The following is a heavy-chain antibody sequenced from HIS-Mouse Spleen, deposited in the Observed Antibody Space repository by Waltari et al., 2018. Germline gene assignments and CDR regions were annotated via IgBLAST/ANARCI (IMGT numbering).Heavy chain of an antibody. D-gene: IGHD7-27*01. CDR3: ARHYSTGSGWRNWGSVAWYFDL. J-gene: IGHJ2*01. Sequence: QLQLQESGPGLVKPSETLSLTCTVSGGSISSSSYYWGWIRQPPGKGLGWIGRIYYSGSTYSNPSLKSRVTISVDTSKNQFSLKLSSVTAADTAVYYCARHYSTGSGWRNWGSVAWYFDLWGRGTLVTVSS. V-gene: IGHV4-39*01. CDR2: IYYSGST. CDR1: GGSISSSSYY.